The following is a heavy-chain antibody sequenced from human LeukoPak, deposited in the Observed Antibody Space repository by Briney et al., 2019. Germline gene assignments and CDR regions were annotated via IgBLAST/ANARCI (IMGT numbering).Heavy chain of an antibody. J-gene: IGHJ4*02. D-gene: IGHD4-11*01. V-gene: IGHV1-2*06. CDR2: INPNSGGT. CDR3: ASFVGVATVSDFDY. Sequence: ASVKVSCKASGYTSTGYYMHWVRQAPGQGLEWMGRINPNSGGTNYAQKFQGRVTMTRDTSISTAYMELSRLRSDDTAVYYCASFVGVATVSDFDYWGQGTLVTASS. CDR1: GYTSTGYY.